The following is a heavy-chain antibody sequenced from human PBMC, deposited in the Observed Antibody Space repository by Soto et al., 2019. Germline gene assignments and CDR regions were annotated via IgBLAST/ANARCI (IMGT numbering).Heavy chain of an antibody. V-gene: IGHV3-21*01. CDR1: GFTFSTYS. Sequence: GGSLRLSCVGSGFTFSTYSINWVRQAPGKRLEWVSSISSRSDIYYADSVKGRFTISRDNAKNSVSLQMNSLRAEDTAVYYCAREYTAWPLAYGLDVWGQGTTVTVSS. CDR2: ISSRSDI. CDR3: AREYTAWPLAYGLDV. J-gene: IGHJ6*02. D-gene: IGHD2-2*02.